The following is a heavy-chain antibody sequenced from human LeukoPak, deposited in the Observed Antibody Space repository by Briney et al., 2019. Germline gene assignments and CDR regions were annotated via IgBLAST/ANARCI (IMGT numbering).Heavy chain of an antibody. J-gene: IGHJ4*02. CDR1: GFTVSSNY. D-gene: IGHD1-26*01. CDR2: IYSGGST. V-gene: IGHV3-66*01. CDR3: ARVRSGIYYGLDY. Sequence: GGSLRLSCAASGFTVSSNYMSWVRQAPGKGLEWVSVIYSGGSTYYADSVKGRFTISRDNSKNTLYLQMGSLRAEDMAVYYCARVRSGIYYGLDYWGQGTLVTVSS.